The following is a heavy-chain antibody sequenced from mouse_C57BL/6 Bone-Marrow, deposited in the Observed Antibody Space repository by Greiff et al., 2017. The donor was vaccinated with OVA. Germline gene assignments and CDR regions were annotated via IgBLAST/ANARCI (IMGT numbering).Heavy chain of an antibody. CDR1: GFSLTSYG. V-gene: IGHV2-2*01. Sequence: VKLEESGPGLVQPSQSLSITCTVSGFSLTSYGVHWVRQSPGKGLEWLGVIWSGGSTDYNAAFISRLSISKDNSKSQVFFKMNSLQADETAIYYCARLTTVVDDWYFEVWGTGTTGTVSS. CDR3: ARLTTVVDDWYFEV. D-gene: IGHD1-1*01. CDR2: IWSGGST. J-gene: IGHJ1*03.